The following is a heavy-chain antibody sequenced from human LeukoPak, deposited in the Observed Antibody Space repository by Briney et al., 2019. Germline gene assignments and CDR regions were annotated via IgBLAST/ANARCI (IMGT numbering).Heavy chain of an antibody. J-gene: IGHJ4*02. D-gene: IGHD3-16*01. V-gene: IGHV4-39*01. CDR3: ARSQDSYEFDY. Sequence: PSETLSLTCTVSGGSISSSSYYWGWIRQPPGKGLEWIGSLDYSGSTYYNPSLQSRVTRSVDTSKNQFSLRLSSVTAADTAVYYCARSQDSYEFDYWGQGSLVTVSS. CDR1: GGSISSSSYY. CDR2: LDYSGST.